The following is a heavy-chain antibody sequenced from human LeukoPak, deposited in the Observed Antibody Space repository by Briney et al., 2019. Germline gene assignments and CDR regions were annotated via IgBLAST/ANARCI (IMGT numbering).Heavy chain of an antibody. CDR1: GGSISSSSY. CDR2: IYYSGST. CDR3: AKAAGYSTIYWFDP. J-gene: IGHJ5*02. D-gene: IGHD6-13*01. Sequence: SETLSLTCTVSGGSISSSSYWGWIRPPPGKGLEWIGSIYYSGSTYYNPSLESRITISVDTSKNQFSLKLRSVTAADTAVYYCAKAAGYSTIYWFDPWGQGTLVTVSS. V-gene: IGHV4-39*01.